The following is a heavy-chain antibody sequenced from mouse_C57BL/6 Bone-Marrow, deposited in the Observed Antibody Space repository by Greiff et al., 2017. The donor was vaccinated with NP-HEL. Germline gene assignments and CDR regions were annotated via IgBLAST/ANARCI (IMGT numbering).Heavy chain of an antibody. CDR3: TTDDDYWYFDV. D-gene: IGHD2-3*01. Sequence: VQLQQSGAELVRPGASVKLSCTASGFNIKDDYMHWVKQRPEQGLEWIGWIDPENGDTEYASKFQGKATITADTSSNTAYLQLSSLTSEDTAVYYCTTDDDYWYFDVWGTGTPVTVSS. CDR2: IDPENGDT. V-gene: IGHV14-4*01. CDR1: GFNIKDDY. J-gene: IGHJ1*03.